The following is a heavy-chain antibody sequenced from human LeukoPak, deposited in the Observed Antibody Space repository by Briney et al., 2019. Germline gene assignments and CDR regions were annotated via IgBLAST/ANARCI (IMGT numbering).Heavy chain of an antibody. D-gene: IGHD6-19*01. CDR2: IYYSGST. J-gene: IGHJ4*02. V-gene: IGHV4-61*01. CDR3: ARSYEMNSSGFY. Sequence: PSETLSLTCTVSGGSISSDSYYWSWIRQPPGKGLEWIGYIYYSGSTNYNPSLKSRVTISVDTSKNQFSLKLSSVTAADTAVYYCARSYEMNSSGFYWGQGTLVTVSS. CDR1: GGSISSDSYY.